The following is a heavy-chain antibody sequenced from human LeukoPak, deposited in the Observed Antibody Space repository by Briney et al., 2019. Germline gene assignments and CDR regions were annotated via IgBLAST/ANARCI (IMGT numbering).Heavy chain of an antibody. Sequence: PGGSLRLSCAASGFTVSSNYMSWVRQAPGKGLEWVSVIYSDGSTYFADSVKGRFTISRHNSKNTLYLQMNSLRADDTAVYYCARVHYDILTGYRKIDYWGQGTLVTVSS. J-gene: IGHJ4*02. CDR2: IYSDGST. CDR3: ARVHYDILTGYRKIDY. V-gene: IGHV3-53*01. D-gene: IGHD3-9*01. CDR1: GFTVSSNY.